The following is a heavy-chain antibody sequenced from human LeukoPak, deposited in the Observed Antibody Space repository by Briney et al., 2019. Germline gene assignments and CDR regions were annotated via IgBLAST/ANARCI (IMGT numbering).Heavy chain of an antibody. J-gene: IGHJ4*02. CDR1: GFAFDDYA. Sequence: QPGGSLRLSCAASGFAFDDYAMHWVRQAPGKGLEWVSGISWSSGSIGYADSVKGRFTISRDNAKNSLYLQMNSLRAEDTALYYCAKESYYYDSSGSLDYWGQGTLVTVSS. CDR2: ISWSSGSI. V-gene: IGHV3-9*01. CDR3: AKESYYYDSSGSLDY. D-gene: IGHD3-22*01.